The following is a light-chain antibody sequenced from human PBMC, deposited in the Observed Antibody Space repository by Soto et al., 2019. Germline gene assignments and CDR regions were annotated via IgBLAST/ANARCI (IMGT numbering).Light chain of an antibody. J-gene: IGKJ4*01. CDR1: QGISSY. CDR2: DAS. CDR3: QQVNVYPST. Sequence: IQLTQSPSSLSASVGDRVTITCRASQGISSYLGWYKQKPGKAPNLLIYDASTLHSGVPSRFRGGGSGTDFTLTISSLQPEDFATYYCQQVNVYPSTFGGGTKVDIK. V-gene: IGKV1-9*01.